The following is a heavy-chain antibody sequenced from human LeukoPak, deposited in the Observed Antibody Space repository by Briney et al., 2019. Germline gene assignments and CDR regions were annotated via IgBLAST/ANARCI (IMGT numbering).Heavy chain of an antibody. D-gene: IGHD3-9*01. CDR3: ARDPYDILTGPFDY. Sequence: GRSLRLSCAASGFTFSSYAMHWVRQAPGKGLEWVAVISYDGSNKYYADSVKGRFTISRDNSKNTLYLQMNSLRAEDTAVYYCARDPYDILTGPFDYWGQGTLVTVSS. CDR2: ISYDGSNK. J-gene: IGHJ4*02. CDR1: GFTFSSYA. V-gene: IGHV3-30-3*01.